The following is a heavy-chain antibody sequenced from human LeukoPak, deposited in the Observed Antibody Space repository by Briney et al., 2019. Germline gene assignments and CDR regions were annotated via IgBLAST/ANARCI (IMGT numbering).Heavy chain of an antibody. J-gene: IGHJ4*02. Sequence: GGSLRLSCAASGFTFSSYSMNWVRQAPGKGLEWVSSISSSSSYICYADSVKGRFTISRDNAKNSLYLQMNSLRAEDTAVYYCAREYYGSGSYFDYWGQGTLVTVSS. V-gene: IGHV3-21*01. D-gene: IGHD3-10*01. CDR2: ISSSSSYI. CDR1: GFTFSSYS. CDR3: AREYYGSGSYFDY.